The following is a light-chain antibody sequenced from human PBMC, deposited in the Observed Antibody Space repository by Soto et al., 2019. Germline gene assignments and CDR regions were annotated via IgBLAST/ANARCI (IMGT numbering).Light chain of an antibody. CDR2: GNN. Sequence: QSVLTQPPSVSGAPGQRVTISCTGSSSNFGAGYDVHWYQQAPGTAPKLLIYGNNNRPSGVPDRFSGSKSGTSASLAITGLQAEDEADYYCQSYDSSLSGYVFGTGTKLTVL. CDR1: SSNFGAGYD. CDR3: QSYDSSLSGYV. V-gene: IGLV1-40*01. J-gene: IGLJ1*01.